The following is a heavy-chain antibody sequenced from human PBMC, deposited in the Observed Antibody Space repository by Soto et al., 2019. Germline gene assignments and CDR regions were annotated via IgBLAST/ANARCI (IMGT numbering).Heavy chain of an antibody. CDR2: IQPDGSEK. CDR3: ATVSRGNTES. Sequence: EVQLVESGGGSVQPGGSLRLSCAASRFVFSDYWMTWVRQAPGNALEWVATIQPDGSEKYYVDSVKGRFTIPRDTAKSSLYLPTTSLGAEQTAMYYCATVSRGNTESWGRGTLITVSS. D-gene: IGHD3-16*01. CDR1: RFVFSDYW. V-gene: IGHV3-7*03. J-gene: IGHJ5*02.